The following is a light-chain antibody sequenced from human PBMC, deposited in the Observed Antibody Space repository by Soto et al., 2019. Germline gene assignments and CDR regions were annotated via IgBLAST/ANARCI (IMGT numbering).Light chain of an antibody. CDR1: QSVSSSY. CDR3: QQYGSSPPT. CDR2: GAS. J-gene: IGKJ1*01. V-gene: IGKV3-20*01. Sequence: EIVLTQSPGTLSLSPGERATLSCRASQSVSSSYLAWYQQKPGQAPRLLIYGASSRATGIPDRFSGSGSGTDFTLTISRLEPEDFAVYYCQQYGSSPPTFVQGTKVEI.